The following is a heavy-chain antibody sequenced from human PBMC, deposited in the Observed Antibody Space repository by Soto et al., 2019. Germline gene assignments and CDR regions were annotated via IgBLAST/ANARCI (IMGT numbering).Heavy chain of an antibody. CDR2: IDPSDSYT. CDR1: GYIFTSYW. CDR3: GKYSSHHGMDV. J-gene: IGHJ6*02. V-gene: IGHV5-10-1*01. Sequence: GESLKISCNGSGYIFTSYWISWVRQMPGKGLEWMGRIDPSDSYTNYSPSFQGHVTISADKSISTAYLQWSSLKASDTAMYYCGKYSSHHGMDVWGQGTTVTVSS. D-gene: IGHD6-6*01.